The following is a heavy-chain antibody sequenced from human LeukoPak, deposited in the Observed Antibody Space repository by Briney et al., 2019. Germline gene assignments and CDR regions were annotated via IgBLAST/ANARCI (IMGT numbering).Heavy chain of an antibody. CDR3: ASLPLRFLEWLHAFDI. CDR2: IYYSGST. D-gene: IGHD3-3*01. V-gene: IGHV4-39*01. CDR1: GGSISSSSYY. J-gene: IGHJ3*02. Sequence: SETLSLTCTVSGGSISSSSYYWGWIRQPPGKGLEWIGSIYYSGSTYYNPSLKSRVTISVDTSKNQFSLKLSSVTAADTAVYYCASLPLRFLEWLHAFDIWGQGTMVTVSS.